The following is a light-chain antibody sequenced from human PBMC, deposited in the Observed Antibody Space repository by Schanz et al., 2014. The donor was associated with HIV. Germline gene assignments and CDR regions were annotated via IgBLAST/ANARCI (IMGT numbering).Light chain of an antibody. CDR3: SSYADSNNFV. V-gene: IGLV2-8*01. Sequence: QSALTQPPSASGAPGQSVTISCTGTSSDVGKYNLVSWYQQHPGPAPKVMIYEVSKRPSGVPDRFSCSKSGSTASLTVSGLQAEDEADYYCSSYADSNNFVFGTGTKLTVL. CDR2: EVS. J-gene: IGLJ1*01. CDR1: SSDVGKYNL.